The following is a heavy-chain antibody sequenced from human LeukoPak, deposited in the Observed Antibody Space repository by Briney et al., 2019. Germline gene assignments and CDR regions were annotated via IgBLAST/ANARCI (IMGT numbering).Heavy chain of an antibody. CDR1: GGSISSGSYY. V-gene: IGHV4-61*09. D-gene: IGHD3-22*01. CDR2: IYTSGRT. J-gene: IGHJ4*02. CDR3: ARDPASYYDSSAYWR. Sequence: SETLSLTCTVSGGSISSGSYYWSWIRQAAGKGLEWIGHIYTSGRTNYNPSLKSRVTISVDTSKNQFSLKLTSVTAADTAVYYCARDPASYYDSSAYWRWGQGTLVTVSS.